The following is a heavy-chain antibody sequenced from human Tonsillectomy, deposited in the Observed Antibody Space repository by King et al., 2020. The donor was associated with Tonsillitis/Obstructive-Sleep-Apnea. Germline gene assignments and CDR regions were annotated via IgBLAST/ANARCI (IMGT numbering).Heavy chain of an antibody. V-gene: IGHV4-59*01. Sequence: QLQESGPGLVKPSETLSLTCTVSGGSISSYYWSWIRQPPGKGLEWSGYIYYSGSTNYNPSLKSRVTISVDTSKNQFSLKLSSVTAADTAVYYCARVHCSSTSCYTGEYYFDYWGQGTLVTVSS. CDR2: IYYSGST. CDR3: ARVHCSSTSCYTGEYYFDY. CDR1: GGSISSYY. D-gene: IGHD2-2*02. J-gene: IGHJ4*02.